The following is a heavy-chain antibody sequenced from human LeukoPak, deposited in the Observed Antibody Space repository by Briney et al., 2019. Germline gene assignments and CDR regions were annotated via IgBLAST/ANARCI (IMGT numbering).Heavy chain of an antibody. CDR3: ARTAPFYDFWSGYPHNWFDP. CDR2: IYHSGST. V-gene: IGHV4-30-2*01. Sequence: SQTLSLTCAVSGGSISSGGYSWSWIRQPPGKGLEWIGYIYHSGSTYYNPSLKSRVTISVDRSKNQFSLKLSSVTAADTAVYYCARTAPFYDFWSGYPHNWFDPWGQGTLVTVSS. J-gene: IGHJ5*02. D-gene: IGHD3-3*01. CDR1: GGSISSGGYS.